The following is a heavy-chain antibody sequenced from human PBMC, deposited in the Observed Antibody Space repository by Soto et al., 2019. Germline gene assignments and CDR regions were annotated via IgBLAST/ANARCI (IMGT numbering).Heavy chain of an antibody. Sequence: QVHLVQSGAEVKKPGASGKFSCQGSGYAFTTYGITWLRQAPGQGLEWMGWISAHNGNTNYEQKLQGRVTVTRDTSPSTVYMELRSRRDDDTAVSYFGRGRYGDYWGQGALVIVSS. CDR3: GRGRYGDY. CDR1: GYAFTTYG. V-gene: IGHV1-18*01. D-gene: IGHD1-1*01. CDR2: ISAHNGNT. J-gene: IGHJ4*02.